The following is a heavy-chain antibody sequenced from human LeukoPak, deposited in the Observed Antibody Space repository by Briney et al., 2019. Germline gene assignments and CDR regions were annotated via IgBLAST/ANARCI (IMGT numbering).Heavy chain of an antibody. D-gene: IGHD3-16*01. CDR3: AGGGDFDY. CDR2: ISRTSEYI. CDR1: GFSFSIYF. Sequence: PGGSLRLSCAASGFSFSIYFMNWVRQAPGKGLEWVSSISRTSEYIHYADSVRGRFSISRDNAKNSVYLQMKSLRGEDTAVYFCAGGGDFDYWGQGILVTVSA. J-gene: IGHJ4*02. V-gene: IGHV3-21*01.